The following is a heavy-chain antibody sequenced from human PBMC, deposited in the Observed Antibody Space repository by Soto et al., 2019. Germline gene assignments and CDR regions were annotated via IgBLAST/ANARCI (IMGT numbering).Heavy chain of an antibody. CDR1: GITFSSYW. CDR2: INSDGSST. CDR3: ARVNDNSGPGIGFDP. Sequence: EVQLVESGGGLVQPGGSLRLSCAASGITFSSYWMHWVRQAPGKGLVWVSRINSDGSSTNYADSVEGRFTISRDNTKNTLYLQMNSLRVEDTAVYYCARVNDNSGPGIGFDPWGKGTLVTFSS. J-gene: IGHJ5*02. V-gene: IGHV3-74*01. D-gene: IGHD4-4*01.